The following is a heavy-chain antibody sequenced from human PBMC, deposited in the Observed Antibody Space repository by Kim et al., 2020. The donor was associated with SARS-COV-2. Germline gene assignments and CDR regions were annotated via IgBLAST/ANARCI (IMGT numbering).Heavy chain of an antibody. V-gene: IGHV1-69*13. CDR1: GGTFSSYA. CDR2: IIPIFGTA. D-gene: IGHD1-26*01. J-gene: IGHJ6*02. CDR3: ARDPDSGSYGVYYYYGMDV. Sequence: SVKVSCKASGGTFSSYAISWVRQAPGQGLEWMGGIIPIFGTANYAQKFQGRVTITADESTSTAYMELSSLRSEDTAVYYCARDPDSGSYGVYYYYGMDVWGQGTTVTVSS.